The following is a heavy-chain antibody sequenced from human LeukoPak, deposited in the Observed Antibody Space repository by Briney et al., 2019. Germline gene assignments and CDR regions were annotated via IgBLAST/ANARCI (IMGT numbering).Heavy chain of an antibody. CDR3: GKDVGVTYGYELFDY. CDR1: GFTFSSDV. CDR2: ISGSGART. J-gene: IGHJ4*02. Sequence: PGGSLRLSCVPFGFTFSSDVMTWVRQAPGKGLEWVSLISGSGARTYYADSVKGRFTISRDNSKNTLYLQMNSLRAEDTAVYYCGKDVGVTYGYELFDYWGQGTLVTVSS. V-gene: IGHV3-23*01. D-gene: IGHD5-12*01.